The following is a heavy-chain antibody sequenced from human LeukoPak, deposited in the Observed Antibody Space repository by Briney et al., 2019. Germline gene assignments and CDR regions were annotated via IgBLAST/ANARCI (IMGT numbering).Heavy chain of an antibody. V-gene: IGHV4-61*02. CDR2: IYTSGST. CDR1: GGSISSGSYY. Sequence: SQTLSLTCTVSGGSISSGSYYWSWIRQPAGKGLEWIGRIYTSGSTNYNPSLKSRVTISVDTPKNQFSLKLSSVTAADTAVYYCARQYRPDPFDYYYGMDVWGQGTTVTVSS. D-gene: IGHD1-14*01. CDR3: ARQYRPDPFDYYYGMDV. J-gene: IGHJ6*02.